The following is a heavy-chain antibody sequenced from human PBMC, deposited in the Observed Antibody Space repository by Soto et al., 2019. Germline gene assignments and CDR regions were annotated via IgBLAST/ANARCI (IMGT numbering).Heavy chain of an antibody. J-gene: IGHJ6*02. Sequence: SLRLSCAASGFTFSSYGMHWVRQAPGRGLEWVAVIWYDGSNKYYADSVKGRFTISRDNSKNTLYLQMNSLRAEDTAVYYCARVIRGYSGYGPYYYYGMDVWGQGTTVTVSS. CDR3: ARVIRGYSGYGPYYYYGMDV. V-gene: IGHV3-33*01. CDR2: IWYDGSNK. CDR1: GFTFSSYG. D-gene: IGHD5-12*01.